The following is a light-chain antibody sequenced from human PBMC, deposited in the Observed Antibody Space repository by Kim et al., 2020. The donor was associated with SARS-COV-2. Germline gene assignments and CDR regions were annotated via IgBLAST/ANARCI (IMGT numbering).Light chain of an antibody. V-gene: IGKV3-11*01. Sequence: LSPGERATLTCRARESVSSYLAWYQQKPGQAHRLLIYDAYNRATGIPARFSGSGSGTDFTLTISSLEPEDFAVYYCQQRSNWPLTFGGGTKVDIK. CDR3: QQRSNWPLT. J-gene: IGKJ4*01. CDR1: ESVSSY. CDR2: DAY.